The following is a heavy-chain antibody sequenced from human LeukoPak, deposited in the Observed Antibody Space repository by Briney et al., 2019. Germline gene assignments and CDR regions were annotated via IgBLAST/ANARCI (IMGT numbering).Heavy chain of an antibody. CDR2: IYSGGST. CDR3: ARHFYGSGSYILY. Sequence: GGSLRLSCAASGFTFSSNYMSWVRQAPGKGLEWVSVIYSGGSTYYADSVKGRFTISRHNSKNTLYPQMNSLRAEDTAVYYCARHFYGSGSYILYWGQGTLVTVSS. D-gene: IGHD3-10*01. V-gene: IGHV3-53*04. J-gene: IGHJ4*02. CDR1: GFTFSSNY.